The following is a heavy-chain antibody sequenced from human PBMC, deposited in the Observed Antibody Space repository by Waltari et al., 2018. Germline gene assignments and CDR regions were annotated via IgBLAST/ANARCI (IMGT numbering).Heavy chain of an antibody. V-gene: IGHV3-23*01. Sequence: EVRLLETGGCLVQPEGCLRLPCAAPGFTFSTYVVNWVRQGTGTGLEGVASINEGGGIINYADSVKGRFTISRDKSKNTLYLQMNSLRADDTAVYYCARGSGVDSWGQGTLVTIAS. D-gene: IGHD7-27*01. J-gene: IGHJ4*02. CDR2: INEGGGII. CDR1: GFTFSTYV. CDR3: ARGSGVDS.